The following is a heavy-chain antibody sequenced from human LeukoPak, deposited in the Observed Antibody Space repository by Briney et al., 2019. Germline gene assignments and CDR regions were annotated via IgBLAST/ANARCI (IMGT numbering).Heavy chain of an antibody. CDR3: ASHYYDSSGYISYFDY. D-gene: IGHD3-22*01. J-gene: IGHJ4*02. Sequence: KTGGSLRLSCAASGFTFSSYSMNWVRQAPGKGLEWVSSISSSSSYIYYADSVKGRFTISRDNAKNSLYLQMNSLRAEDTAVYYCASHYYDSSGYISYFDYWGQGTLVTVSS. CDR2: ISSSSSYI. CDR1: GFTFSSYS. V-gene: IGHV3-21*01.